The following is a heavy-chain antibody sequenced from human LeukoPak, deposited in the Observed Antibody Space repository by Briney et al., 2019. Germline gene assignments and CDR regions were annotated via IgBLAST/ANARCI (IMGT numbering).Heavy chain of an antibody. J-gene: IGHJ4*02. Sequence: PGGSLRLSCAASGFTFHNYAIHWVRHAPGKGLEGVSLTSGDGITTYFADSVKGRFTISRDNSKSSLFLQMNSLRTEDTALYYCARDHVYGGADYWGQGTLVTVSS. CDR1: GFTFHNYA. V-gene: IGHV3-43*02. CDR3: ARDHVYGGADY. D-gene: IGHD4-23*01. CDR2: TSGDGITT.